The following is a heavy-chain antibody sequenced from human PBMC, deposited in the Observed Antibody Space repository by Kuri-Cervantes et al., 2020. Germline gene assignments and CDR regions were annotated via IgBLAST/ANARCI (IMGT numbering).Heavy chain of an antibody. J-gene: IGHJ4*02. D-gene: IGHD3-16*01. CDR2: SYYSGST. CDR1: GGSISSYY. CDR3: ARNHDYVWGSYWGWWGIDY. Sequence: SETLSLTCTVSGGSISSYYWSWIRQPPGKGLEWLGYSYYSGSTNYNPTLTSRVTISVDRSKNQFSLKLSSVTAADTAVYYCARNHDYVWGSYWGWWGIDYWGQGTLVTVSS. V-gene: IGHV4-59*12.